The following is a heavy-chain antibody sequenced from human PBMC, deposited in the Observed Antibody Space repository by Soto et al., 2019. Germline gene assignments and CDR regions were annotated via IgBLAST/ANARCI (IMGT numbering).Heavy chain of an antibody. Sequence: GGSLRLSCAASGFSVRSSQMSWVRQAPGKGLEWVGRIKSKADGGTTDYAAPVKGRFTISRDDSKNTLHLQMNSLKTEDSAVYYCATVDYDTSGYYSAYYFDSWGHGTLVTVSS. V-gene: IGHV3-15*01. D-gene: IGHD3-22*01. CDR1: GFSVRSSQ. CDR2: IKSKADGGTT. J-gene: IGHJ4*01. CDR3: ATVDYDTSGYYSAYYFDS.